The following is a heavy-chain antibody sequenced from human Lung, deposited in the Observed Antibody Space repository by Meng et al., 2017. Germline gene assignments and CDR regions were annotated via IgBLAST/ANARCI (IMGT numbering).Heavy chain of an antibody. J-gene: IGHJ4*02. Sequence: GQRGGSGGGRGQPGGSLRLSCAASGFTFRSYWMHCVRPAPGKGRVWVARLRGDGGSIVYADSVKGRFTISRDNAKNTMFLQMNSLRAEDTAVYYCARESGYFEYWGQGILVTVSS. CDR2: LRGDGGSI. CDR1: GFTFRSYW. V-gene: IGHV3-74*03. CDR3: ARESGYFEY.